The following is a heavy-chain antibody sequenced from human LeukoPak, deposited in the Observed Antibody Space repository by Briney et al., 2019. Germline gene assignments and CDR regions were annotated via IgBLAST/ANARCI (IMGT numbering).Heavy chain of an antibody. J-gene: IGHJ4*02. D-gene: IGHD3-10*01. CDR2: IYYSGST. CDR1: GGSISSSSYY. Sequence: SGTLSLTCTVSGGSISSSSYYWGWIRQPPGKGLEWIGSIYYSGSTYYNPSLKSRVTISVDTSKNQFSLKLSSVTAADTAVYYCAREYSYYYGSGSYYHYYFDYWGQGTLVTVSS. CDR3: AREYSYYYGSGSYYHYYFDY. V-gene: IGHV4-39*07.